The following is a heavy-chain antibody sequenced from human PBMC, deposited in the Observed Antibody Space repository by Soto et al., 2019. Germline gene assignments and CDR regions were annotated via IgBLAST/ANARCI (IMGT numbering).Heavy chain of an antibody. D-gene: IGHD2-2*01. V-gene: IGHV4-39*01. CDR2: IFYTGST. CDR1: GGSVDSNRYY. J-gene: IGHJ6*02. Sequence: PSETLSLTCTVSGGSVDSNRYYWAWIRQPPGKGLEWIGSIFYTGSTYYSPSLKGRLIISVDPSKNQFSLKLTSVTAADMAMYYCARLVGYCSSTSCYYYYYGMDVWGQGTTVTVSS. CDR3: ARLVGYCSSTSCYYYYYGMDV.